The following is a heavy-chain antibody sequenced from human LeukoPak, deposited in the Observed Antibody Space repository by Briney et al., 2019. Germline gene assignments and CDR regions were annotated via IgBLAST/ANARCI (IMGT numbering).Heavy chain of an antibody. CDR2: ITGSGTI. CDR1: GFSFRTHW. V-gene: IGHV3-69-1*02. J-gene: IGHJ4*02. D-gene: IGHD3-16*01. CDR3: AREGVPGDGDHFDY. Sequence: GGSLRLSCAASGFSFRTHWMSCVRQAPGKGLEWVSYITGSGTIYYADSVKGRFTISRDSAKNSLYLQMSSLRPEDTGVYYCAREGVPGDGDHFDYWGQGTLVTVSS.